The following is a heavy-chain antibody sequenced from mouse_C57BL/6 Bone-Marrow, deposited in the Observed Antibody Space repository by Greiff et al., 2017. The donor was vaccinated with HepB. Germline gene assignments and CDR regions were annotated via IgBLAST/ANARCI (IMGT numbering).Heavy chain of an antibody. CDR3: ARTTRVFDY. D-gene: IGHD1-1*01. CDR2: IYPGDGDT. J-gene: IGHJ2*01. Sequence: QVQLKQPGPELVKPGASVKISCKASGYAFSSSWMNWVKQRPGKGLEWIGRIYPGDGDTNYNGKFKGKATLTADNSSSTAYMQLSSLTAEDSAVYFCARTTRVFDYWGQGTTLTVSS. V-gene: IGHV1-82*01. CDR1: GYAFSSSW.